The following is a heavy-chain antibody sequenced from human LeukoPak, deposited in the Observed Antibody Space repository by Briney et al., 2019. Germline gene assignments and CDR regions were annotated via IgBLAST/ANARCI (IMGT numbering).Heavy chain of an antibody. J-gene: IGHJ4*02. CDR1: GFTFSSYA. V-gene: IGHV3-23*01. CDR3: AKVIGIVDPFDY. CDR2: IDAGGGNT. Sequence: GGSLRLSCAASGFTFSSYAMSWVRQAPGKGLEWVSAIDAGGGNTYYADSVKGRFTISRDNSKNTVYLQMNSLRAEDTAVYCCAKVIGIVDPFDYWGQGILVTVSS. D-gene: IGHD1-26*01.